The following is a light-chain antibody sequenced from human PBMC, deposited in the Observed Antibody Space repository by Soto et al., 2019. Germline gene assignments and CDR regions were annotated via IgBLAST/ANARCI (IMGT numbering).Light chain of an antibody. J-gene: IGLJ1*01. CDR1: SSDVGRYNY. CDR3: NSYVGSNNYV. Sequence: QSALTQPPSASGSPRQSVTISCIGTSSDVGRYNYVSWYQHHPGKAPKLIIYEVTKRPSGVPDRFSGSKSGNTASLTVSGLQADDEADYYCNSYVGSNNYVFGTGTKLTVL. CDR2: EVT. V-gene: IGLV2-8*01.